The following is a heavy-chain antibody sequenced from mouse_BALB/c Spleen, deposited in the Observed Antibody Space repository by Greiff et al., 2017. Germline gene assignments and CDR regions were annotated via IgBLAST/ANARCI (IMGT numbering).Heavy chain of an antibody. CDR2: INPSTGYT. Sequence: QVQLQQSGAELAKPGASVKMSCKASGYTFTSYWMHWVKQRPGQGLEWIGYINPSTGYTEYNQKFKDKATLTADKSSSTAYMQLSSLTSEDSAVYYCARSGTTAGPSYYAMDYWGQGTSVTVSS. CDR3: ARSGTTAGPSYYAMDY. D-gene: IGHD1-2*01. J-gene: IGHJ4*01. CDR1: GYTFTSYW. V-gene: IGHV1-7*01.